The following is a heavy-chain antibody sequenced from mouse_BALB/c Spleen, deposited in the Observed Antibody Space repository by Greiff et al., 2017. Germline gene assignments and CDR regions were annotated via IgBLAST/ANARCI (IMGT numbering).Heavy chain of an antibody. J-gene: IGHJ2*01. Sequence: DVMLVESGGGLVKPGGSLKLSCAASGFAFSSYDMSWVRQTPEKRLEWVAYISSGGGSTYYPDTVKGRFTISRDNAKNTLYLQMSSLKSEDTAMYYCARHQSNNYYGSSYYYFDYWGQGTTLTVSS. CDR2: ISSGGGST. CDR3: ARHQSNNYYGSSYYYFDY. D-gene: IGHD1-1*01. V-gene: IGHV5-12-1*01. CDR1: GFAFSSYD.